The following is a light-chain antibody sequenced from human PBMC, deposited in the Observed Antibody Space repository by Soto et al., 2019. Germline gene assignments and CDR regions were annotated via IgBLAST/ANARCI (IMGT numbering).Light chain of an antibody. V-gene: IGKV1-5*01. CDR2: DAS. Sequence: DIQMTQSPSTLSASVGDRVTITCRASQTFSSWLAWYQQKPGKAPKLLIYDASSLESGVSSRFSGSRSATEFTLTISRLQPDDVATYYCLQYSSHSWTFGQGTKVEIK. CDR3: LQYSSHSWT. J-gene: IGKJ1*01. CDR1: QTFSSW.